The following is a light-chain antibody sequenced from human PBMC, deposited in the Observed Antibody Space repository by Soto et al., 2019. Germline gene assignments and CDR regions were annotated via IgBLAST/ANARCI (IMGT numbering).Light chain of an antibody. CDR3: CSYAGSSTFV. V-gene: IGLV2-23*01. Sequence: QSALTQPASVSGSRGQSITISCTGTSSDVGSYNLVSWYQQHPGKAPKFMIYEGTKRPSGVSNRFSVSKSGDTASLTISGLQAEDEADYYCCSYAGSSTFVFGTGTKLTVL. CDR1: SSDVGSYNL. J-gene: IGLJ1*01. CDR2: EGT.